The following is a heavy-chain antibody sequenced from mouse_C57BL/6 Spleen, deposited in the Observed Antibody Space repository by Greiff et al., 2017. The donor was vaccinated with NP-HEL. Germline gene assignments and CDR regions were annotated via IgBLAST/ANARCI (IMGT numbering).Heavy chain of an antibody. CDR1: GYTFTDYY. CDR2: IYPGSGNT. V-gene: IGHV1-76*01. J-gene: IGHJ1*03. CDR3: ARSGDGYTGYFDV. Sequence: QVQLQQSGAELVRPGASVKLSCKASGYTFTDYYINWVKQRPGQGLEWIARIYPGSGNTYYNEKFKGKATLTAEKSSSTAYMQLSSLTSEDSAVYFCARSGDGYTGYFDVWGTGTTVTVSS. D-gene: IGHD2-3*01.